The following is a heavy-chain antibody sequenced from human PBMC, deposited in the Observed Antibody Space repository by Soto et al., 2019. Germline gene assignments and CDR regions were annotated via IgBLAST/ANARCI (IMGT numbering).Heavy chain of an antibody. CDR1: GGSVSSGSYY. V-gene: IGHV4-61*01. CDR2: IYYSGST. Sequence: SETLSLTCTVSGGSVSSGSYYWSWIRQPPGKGLEWIGYIYYSGSTNYNPSLKSRVTISVDTSKNQFSLKLSSVTAADTAVYHCARVRAEWLGPNYYYGMDVWGQGTTVTVSS. J-gene: IGHJ6*02. CDR3: ARVRAEWLGPNYYYGMDV. D-gene: IGHD6-19*01.